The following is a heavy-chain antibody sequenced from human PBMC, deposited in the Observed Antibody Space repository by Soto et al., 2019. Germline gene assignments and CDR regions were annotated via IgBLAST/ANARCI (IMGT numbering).Heavy chain of an antibody. CDR2: ISIAGDP. CDR3: ARGDGDYDLWSGKGYGMDV. V-gene: IGHV3-13*05. CDR1: GFTFSAYD. Sequence: PGGSLRLSCAASGFTFSAYDMHWVRQTPGKGLAWVPVISIAGDPYYPGSVKARFTISRENAKNSLYLQMNSLRAGDTAVYYCARGDGDYDLWSGKGYGMDVWGQGTTVTVSS. J-gene: IGHJ6*02. D-gene: IGHD3-3*01.